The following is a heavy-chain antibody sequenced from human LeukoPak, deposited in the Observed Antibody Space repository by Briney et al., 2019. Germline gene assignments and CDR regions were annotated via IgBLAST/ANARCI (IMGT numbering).Heavy chain of an antibody. CDR2: IYTGGGT. CDR3: AKERYGDEDY. D-gene: IGHD4-17*01. J-gene: IGHJ4*02. V-gene: IGHV3-53*01. Sequence: GGSLRLSCAASGFTVSSNYMNWVRQAPGKGLEWVAVIYTGGGTYYADSVKGRFTISRDNSKNTLYLQMNSLRAEDTAVYYCAKERYGDEDYWGQGTLVTVSS. CDR1: GFTVSSNY.